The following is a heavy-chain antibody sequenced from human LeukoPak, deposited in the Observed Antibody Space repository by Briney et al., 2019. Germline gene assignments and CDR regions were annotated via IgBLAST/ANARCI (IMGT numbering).Heavy chain of an antibody. J-gene: IGHJ4*02. CDR3: ARTSNYDFWSGSMYYFDY. D-gene: IGHD3-3*01. V-gene: IGHV4-59*01. CDR1: GGSINNYY. Sequence: SETLSLTCTVSGGSINNYYWAWIRQPPGKGLQWIGHMYSNVITKYNPSFRSRVTMSIDTSKSQFSLKLSSVTAADTAVYYCARTSNYDFWSGSMYYFDYWGQGTLVTVSS. CDR2: MYSNVIT.